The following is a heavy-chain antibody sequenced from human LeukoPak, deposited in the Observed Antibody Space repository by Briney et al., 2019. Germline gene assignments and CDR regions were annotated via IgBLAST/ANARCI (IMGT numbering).Heavy chain of an antibody. CDR1: GYTFTGYH. D-gene: IGHD4-17*01. J-gene: IGHJ3*02. V-gene: IGHV1-46*01. Sequence: ASVKVSCKASGYTFTGYHMHWVRQAPGQGLEWMGIINPSGGSTSYAQKFQGRVTMTRDTSTSTVYMELSSLRSEDTAVYYCARDRNGDYAPHDAFDIWGQGTMVTVSS. CDR3: ARDRNGDYAPHDAFDI. CDR2: INPSGGST.